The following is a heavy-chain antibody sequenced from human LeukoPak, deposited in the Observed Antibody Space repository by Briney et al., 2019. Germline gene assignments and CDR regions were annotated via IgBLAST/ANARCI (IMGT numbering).Heavy chain of an antibody. CDR1: GFTLSNYS. D-gene: IGHD6-13*01. Sequence: GGSLRLSCLASGFTLSNYSMNWVRQAPGKGLEWVSSISRSSSYIYYADSVKGRFTISRDNAKNSLYLQMNGLRVDDTAVYYCVKDGMSLDSSWFDYWGQGTLVTVSS. CDR3: VKDGMSLDSSWFDY. V-gene: IGHV3-21*04. CDR2: ISRSSSYI. J-gene: IGHJ4*02.